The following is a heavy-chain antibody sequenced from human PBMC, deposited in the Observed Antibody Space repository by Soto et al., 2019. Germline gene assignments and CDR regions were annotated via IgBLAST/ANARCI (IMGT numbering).Heavy chain of an antibody. Sequence: PSETLCLTCTVSGGSISSYYWSWIRQPPGKGLEWIGYIYYSGSTNYNPSLKSRVTISVDTSKNQFSLKLSSVTAADTAVYYCARGVAAAGTEWFDPGGQGTLVTVSS. CDR2: IYYSGST. J-gene: IGHJ5*02. D-gene: IGHD6-13*01. V-gene: IGHV4-59*01. CDR3: ARGVAAAGTEWFDP. CDR1: GGSISSYY.